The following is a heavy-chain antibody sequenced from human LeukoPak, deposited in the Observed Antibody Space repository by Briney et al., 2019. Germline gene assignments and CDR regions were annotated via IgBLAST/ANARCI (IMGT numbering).Heavy chain of an antibody. V-gene: IGHV4-59*08. D-gene: IGHD3-10*01. CDR3: ARRAYGSGSFNRYHFDY. J-gene: IGHJ4*02. Sequence: SETLSLTCTVSGGSISNYHWSWIRQPPGKGLEWIGYIYYSGSTNYNPSLKSRVTISVDTSSNQFSLKLNSVTAADTAVYYCARRAYGSGSFNRYHFDYWGQGTLVAVSS. CDR2: IYYSGST. CDR1: GGSISNYH.